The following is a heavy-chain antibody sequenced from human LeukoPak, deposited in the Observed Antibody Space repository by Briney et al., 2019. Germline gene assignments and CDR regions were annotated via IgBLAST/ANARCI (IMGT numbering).Heavy chain of an antibody. CDR1: GGSFSGYY. CDR3: ARVYSSSPPGAFDI. Sequence: PSETLSLTCAVYGGSFSGYYWSWIRQPPGKGLEWIGYIYYSGSTYYNPSLKSRVTISVDTSKNQFSLKLSSVTAADTAVYYCARVYSSSPPGAFDIWGQGTMVTVSS. J-gene: IGHJ3*02. V-gene: IGHV4-34*09. D-gene: IGHD6-13*01. CDR2: IYYSGST.